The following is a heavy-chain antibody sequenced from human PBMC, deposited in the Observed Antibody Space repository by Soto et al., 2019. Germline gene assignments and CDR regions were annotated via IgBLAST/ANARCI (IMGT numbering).Heavy chain of an antibody. Sequence: SGPTLVNPTQTLTLTCTFSGVSLTTLGSCVSWIRHPPGKALEWLALNDWDDDKYYSTSLKTRLTVPKDTSKNQVVLTMTNMDPVDTATYYCARAPSGDCKNGLNVWGQGTTVTVSS. D-gene: IGHD2-21*02. V-gene: IGHV2-70*01. J-gene: IGHJ6*02. CDR2: NDWDDDK. CDR3: ARAPSGDCKNGLNV. CDR1: GVSLTTLGSC.